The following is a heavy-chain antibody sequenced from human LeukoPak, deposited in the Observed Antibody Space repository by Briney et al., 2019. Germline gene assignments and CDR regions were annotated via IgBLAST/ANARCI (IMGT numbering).Heavy chain of an antibody. CDR3: ARLTPPTGYFDY. CDR1: GGSISSSSYY. D-gene: IGHD4-17*01. J-gene: IGHJ4*02. Sequence: SETLSLTCTVSGGSISSSSYYWGWIRQPPGKGLVWIGSIYYGGITYYNPSLQSRVTISVDTSKNQFSLKLSSVTAADTAVYYCARLTPPTGYFDYWGQGTLVTVSS. V-gene: IGHV4-39*01. CDR2: IYYGGIT.